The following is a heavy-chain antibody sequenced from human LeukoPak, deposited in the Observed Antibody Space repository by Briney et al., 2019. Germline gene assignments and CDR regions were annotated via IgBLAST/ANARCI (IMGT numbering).Heavy chain of an antibody. Sequence: ASQTLSLTCTVSNVSISSGSHYWNWIRQPAGKGLEWIGRIYAGGRSNYNPSLRSRVTISVDTSKNQFSLRLSSVTATDTGVYYCASDHSGWLGLGYWGQGTLVSVSS. CDR2: IYAGGRS. CDR3: ASDHSGWLGLGY. CDR1: NVSISSGSHY. J-gene: IGHJ4*02. D-gene: IGHD6-19*01. V-gene: IGHV4-61*02.